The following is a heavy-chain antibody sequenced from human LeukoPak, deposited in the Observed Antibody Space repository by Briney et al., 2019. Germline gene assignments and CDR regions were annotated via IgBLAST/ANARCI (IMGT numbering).Heavy chain of an antibody. CDR2: ISYDGSNK. D-gene: IGHD4-17*01. J-gene: IGHJ3*02. V-gene: IGHV3-30*19. Sequence: PGGSLRLSCAASGFTFSSYGMHWVRQAPGKGLEWVAVISYDGSNKYYADSVKGRFTISRDNSKNTLYLQMNSLRAEDTAVYYCARDDGNYGDYLVGAFDIWGQGTMVTVSS. CDR3: ARDDGNYGDYLVGAFDI. CDR1: GFTFSSYG.